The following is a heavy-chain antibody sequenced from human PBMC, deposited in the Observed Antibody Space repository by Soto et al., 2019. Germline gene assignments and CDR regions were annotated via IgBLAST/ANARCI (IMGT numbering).Heavy chain of an antibody. D-gene: IGHD1-26*01. Sequence: QVQLQESGPGLVKPSGTLSLTCTVSGASISSTSSGDWWSWVRQPPGKGLEWIGEIHHSGNSNYTPPHKSRLTTSAEKPKTQCSLRLPSVTAADTAVYYCAKMVGATLVDYWGQGTLVTVSS. CDR2: IHHSGNS. J-gene: IGHJ4*02. CDR1: GASISSTSSGDW. V-gene: IGHV4-4*02. CDR3: AKMVGATLVDY.